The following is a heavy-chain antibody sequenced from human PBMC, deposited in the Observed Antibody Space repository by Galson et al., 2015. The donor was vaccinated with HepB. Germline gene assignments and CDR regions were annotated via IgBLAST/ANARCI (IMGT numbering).Heavy chain of an antibody. Sequence: SVKVSCKASGYTFTSYGINWVRQATGQGLEWMGWMNPNSGNTGYAQKFQGRVTMTRNTSISTAYMELSSLRSEDTAVYYCATRTSGYSYGYYYWGQGTLVTVSS. CDR3: ATRTSGYSYGYYY. D-gene: IGHD5-18*01. CDR1: GYTFTSYG. V-gene: IGHV1-8*01. CDR2: MNPNSGNT. J-gene: IGHJ4*02.